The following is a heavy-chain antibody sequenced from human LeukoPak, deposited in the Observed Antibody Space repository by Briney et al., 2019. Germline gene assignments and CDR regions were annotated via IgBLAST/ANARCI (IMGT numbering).Heavy chain of an antibody. Sequence: ASVKVSCKASGYTFTSYGISWVQQAPGQGLEWMGWISAYNGNTNYAQKLQGRVTMTTDTSTSTAYMELRSLRSDDTAVYYCARVYSSSYYYYYYGMDVWGQGTTVTVSS. J-gene: IGHJ6*02. CDR1: GYTFTSYG. CDR2: ISAYNGNT. D-gene: IGHD6-6*01. V-gene: IGHV1-18*01. CDR3: ARVYSSSYYYYYYGMDV.